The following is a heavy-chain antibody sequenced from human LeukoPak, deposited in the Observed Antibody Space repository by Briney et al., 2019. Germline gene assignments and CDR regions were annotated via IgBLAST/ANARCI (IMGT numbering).Heavy chain of an antibody. V-gene: IGHV3-23*01. CDR1: GFTFSSYA. J-gene: IGHJ4*02. CDR3: ARRVDTAMVEFDY. D-gene: IGHD5-18*01. CDR2: ISGSGGST. Sequence: GGSLRLSCAASGFTFSSYAMSWVRQAPGKGLEWVSAISGSGGSTYYADSVKGRFTISRDNSKNTLYLQMNSLRAKDTAVYYCARRVDTAMVEFDYWGQGTLVTVSS.